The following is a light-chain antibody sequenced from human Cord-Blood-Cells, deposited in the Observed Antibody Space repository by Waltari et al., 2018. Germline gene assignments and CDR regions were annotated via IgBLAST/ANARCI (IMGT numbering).Light chain of an antibody. CDR2: EGS. CDR1: SSDVGSYNL. J-gene: IGLJ1*01. Sequence: QSALTQPASVSGSPGQSITISCTGTSSDVGSYNLVSWYQQHPGKAPKLMIYEGSKRPSGVSNRFSGSKSGNTASLTISVLQAEDEADYYCCSYAGSSTHYVFGTGTKVTVL. V-gene: IGLV2-23*01. CDR3: CSYAGSSTHYV.